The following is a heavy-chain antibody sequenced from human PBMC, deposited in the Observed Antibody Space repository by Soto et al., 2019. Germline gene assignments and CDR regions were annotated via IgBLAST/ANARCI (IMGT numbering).Heavy chain of an antibody. CDR2: FHYSENT. D-gene: IGHD2-8*01. J-gene: IGHJ4*02. Sequence: PSETLSLTCTVSGGSISSGPYSWGWIRQPPGEGLEWIGTFHYSENTNYNPSLESRVTISADKSRNQFSLKLTSVTAADTAMYYCANIWGMVFVYWSQGTQVTVSS. CDR1: GGSISSGPYS. CDR3: ANIWGMVFVY. V-gene: IGHV4-39*07.